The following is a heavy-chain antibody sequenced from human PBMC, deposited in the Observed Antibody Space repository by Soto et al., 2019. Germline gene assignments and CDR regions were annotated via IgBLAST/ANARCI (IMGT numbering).Heavy chain of an antibody. D-gene: IGHD4-17*01. CDR3: ARGLRGGDYVGY. J-gene: IGHJ4*02. CDR2: INHSGST. CDR1: GGSFSGYY. V-gene: IGHV4-34*01. Sequence: SETLSLTCAVYGGSFSGYYWSWIRQPPGKGLEWIGEINHSGSTNYNPSLKSRVTISVDTSKNQFSLKLSSVTAADTAVYYCARGLRGGDYVGYWGQGTLVTVSS.